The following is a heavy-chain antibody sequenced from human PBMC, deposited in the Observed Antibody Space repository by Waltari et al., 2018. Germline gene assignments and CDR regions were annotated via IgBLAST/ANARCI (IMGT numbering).Heavy chain of an antibody. V-gene: IGHV3-21*01. D-gene: IGHD2-2*01. CDR1: GFTFSSHS. Sequence: EVQLVESGGGLVKPGGSLRLSCAASGFTFSSHSMTWVRQAPGRGLEWVSSISSSSSYIYYADSVKGRFTISRDNAKNSLYLQMNSLRAEDTAVYYCARDCRISSTSCFPYYYYYMDVWGKGTTVTVSS. J-gene: IGHJ6*03. CDR3: ARDCRISSTSCFPYYYYYMDV. CDR2: ISSSSSYI.